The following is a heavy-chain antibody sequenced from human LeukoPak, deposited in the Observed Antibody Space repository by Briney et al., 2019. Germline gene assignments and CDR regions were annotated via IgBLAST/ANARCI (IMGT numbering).Heavy chain of an antibody. V-gene: IGHV1-18*01. CDR3: ARLGGGMSVITHFDY. Sequence: ASVKVSCKASGYTFTSYGISWVRQAPGQGLEWMGWISAYNGNTNYAQKLRGRVTMTTDTSTSTAYMELGSLRSDDTAVYYCARLGGGMSVITHFDYWGQGTLVTVSS. D-gene: IGHD3-16*01. CDR1: GYTFTSYG. J-gene: IGHJ4*02. CDR2: ISAYNGNT.